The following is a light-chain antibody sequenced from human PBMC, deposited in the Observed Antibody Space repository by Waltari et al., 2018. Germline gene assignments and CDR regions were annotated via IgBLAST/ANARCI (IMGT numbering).Light chain of an antibody. Sequence: SVLTQSPGTLSLSPGETATLSCRASQSVSSSDLAWYQQKPGQAPRLLIHGASSRATGIPDRFSGSGSGTDFTLTISRLEPEDFAVYYCQQYGRAPWTFGQGTKVEIK. CDR2: GAS. CDR1: QSVSSSD. J-gene: IGKJ1*01. CDR3: QQYGRAPWT. V-gene: IGKV3-20*01.